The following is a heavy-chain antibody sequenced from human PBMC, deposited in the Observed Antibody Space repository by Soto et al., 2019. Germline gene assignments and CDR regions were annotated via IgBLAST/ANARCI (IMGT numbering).Heavy chain of an antibody. J-gene: IGHJ4*02. CDR1: GYTFIGYY. V-gene: IGHV1-2*02. CDR2: VNPHTGGT. CDR3: ARVMAYEQQLVPFDY. D-gene: IGHD6-13*01. Sequence: ASVKVSCKTSGYTFIGYYLNWVRQAPGQGLEWMGWVNPHTGGTHYAQKFDGRVTMTRDTSTYTAYMELSGLKFDDTATYFCARVMAYEQQLVPFDYWGQGTRVTVSP.